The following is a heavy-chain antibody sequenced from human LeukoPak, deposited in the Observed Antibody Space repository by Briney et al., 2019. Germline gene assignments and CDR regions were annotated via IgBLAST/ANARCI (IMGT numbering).Heavy chain of an antibody. D-gene: IGHD2-2*01. CDR3: ARDRTRDQLLRSVDWIDP. Sequence: ASVKVSCKAAGYTFTSYGISWVRQAPGQGLEWMGWMSAYNGNTNYAQKLQGRVTMTTDTSTSTAYMELRSLRSDDTAVYYCARDRTRDQLLRSVDWIDPWGQGTLVTVSS. CDR2: MSAYNGNT. CDR1: GYTFTSYG. J-gene: IGHJ5*02. V-gene: IGHV1-18*01.